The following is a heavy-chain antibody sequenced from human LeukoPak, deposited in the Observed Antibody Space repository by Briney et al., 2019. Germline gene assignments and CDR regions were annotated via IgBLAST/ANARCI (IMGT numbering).Heavy chain of an antibody. V-gene: IGHV4-34*01. Sequence: PSETLSLTCAVYGGSFSGYYWSWIRQPPGKGLEWNGEINHRGRTNYNPSLKGRVTISVDTSKNQFSLKLSSVTVADTAVYYCASRIVPSSDFDYWGQGTLVTVSS. J-gene: IGHJ4*02. CDR1: GGSFSGYY. CDR2: INHRGRT. D-gene: IGHD5-12*01. CDR3: ASRIVPSSDFDY.